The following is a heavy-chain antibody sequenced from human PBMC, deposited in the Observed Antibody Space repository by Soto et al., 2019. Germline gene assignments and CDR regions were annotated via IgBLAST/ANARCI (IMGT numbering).Heavy chain of an antibody. J-gene: IGHJ4*02. Sequence: QVQLVESGGGVVQPGRSLRLSCAASGFTFSSYGMHWVRQAPGKGLEWVAVISYDGSNKYYADSVKGRFTISRDNSKNTSYMQMNSLRSDDTAVYYCANDKGSGSYWDYWGQGTLVIVSS. CDR1: GFTFSSYG. CDR3: ANDKGSGSYWDY. V-gene: IGHV3-30*18. CDR2: ISYDGSNK. D-gene: IGHD3-10*01.